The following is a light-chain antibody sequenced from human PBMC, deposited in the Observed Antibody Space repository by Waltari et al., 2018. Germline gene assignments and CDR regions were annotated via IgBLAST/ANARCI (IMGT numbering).Light chain of an antibody. V-gene: IGKV1-5*01. Sequence: DIQMTQSPSTLSASAGTRVTSACRASQSISSWLAWYQQKPGKAPTLLIYDASSLESGVPSRFSGSGSGTEFTLTISSLQPDDFATYYCQQYNSYSMYTFGQGTKLEIK. CDR1: QSISSW. CDR2: DAS. CDR3: QQYNSYSMYT. J-gene: IGKJ2*01.